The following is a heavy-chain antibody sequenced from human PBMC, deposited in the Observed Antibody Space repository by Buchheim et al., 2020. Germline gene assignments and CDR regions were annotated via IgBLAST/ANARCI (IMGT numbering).Heavy chain of an antibody. CDR3: AKDPPSQLLGYYYYYGMDV. CDR2: ISGSGGST. CDR1: GFTFSSYA. D-gene: IGHD2-2*01. J-gene: IGHJ6*02. V-gene: IGHV3-23*01. Sequence: EVQLLESGGGLVQPGGSLRLSCAASGFTFSSYAMSWVRQAPGKGLEWVSAISGSGGSTYYADSVKGRFTISRDNSKNTLNLQMNSLRAEDTAVYYCAKDPPSQLLGYYYYYGMDVWGQGTT.